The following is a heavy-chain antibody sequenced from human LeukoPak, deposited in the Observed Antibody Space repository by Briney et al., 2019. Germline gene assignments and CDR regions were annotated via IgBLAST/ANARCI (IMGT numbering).Heavy chain of an antibody. CDR1: GFTFSSYS. V-gene: IGHV3-21*01. CDR3: ASDPNSYGRPPYFDC. CDR2: ISSTSSYI. D-gene: IGHD5-18*01. Sequence: GGSLRLSCAASGFTFSSYSMNWVRQAPGKGLEWVSSISSTSSYIYYADSVKGRFTISRDNAKNSLYLQMDSLRADDTAVYYCASDPNSYGRPPYFDCWGQGSLGTVSA. J-gene: IGHJ4*02.